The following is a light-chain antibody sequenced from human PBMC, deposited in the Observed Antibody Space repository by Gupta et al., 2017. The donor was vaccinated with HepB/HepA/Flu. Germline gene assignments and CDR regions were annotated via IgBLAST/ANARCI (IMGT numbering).Light chain of an antibody. CDR3: SSYTSSSTPVV. J-gene: IGLJ2*01. CDR1: SSDVGSYNY. CDR2: DVS. Sequence: QSALTQPASVSGSPGQSITISCSGTSSDVGSYNYVSWYQQHPGKAPKLMIYDVSNRPSGVSNRCSGSKSGNTASLTISGLQAGYEADYYCSSYTSSSTPVVFGGGTKLTVL. V-gene: IGLV2-14*01.